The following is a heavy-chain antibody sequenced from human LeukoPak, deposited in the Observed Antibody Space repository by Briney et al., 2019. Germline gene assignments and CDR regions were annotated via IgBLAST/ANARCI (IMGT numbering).Heavy chain of an antibody. V-gene: IGHV3-74*01. D-gene: IGHD3-22*01. Sequence: PGGSLRLSCAASEFTFTNYWMHWVRQAPGEGLVWVSRIDNDGSDSIYADSVKGRFTISRDNSKNTLYLQMNSLRAEDTAVYYCAKDFYPTYDSSLYLFDYWGQGTLVTVSS. CDR1: EFTFTNYW. J-gene: IGHJ4*02. CDR3: AKDFYPTYDSSLYLFDY. CDR2: IDNDGSDS.